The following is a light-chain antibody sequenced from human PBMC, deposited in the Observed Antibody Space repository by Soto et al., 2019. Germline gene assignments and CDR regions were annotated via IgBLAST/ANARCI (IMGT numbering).Light chain of an antibody. V-gene: IGLV2-8*01. CDR3: SSFAGTKSLV. J-gene: IGLJ1*01. CDR1: SSDVGGYNY. Sequence: QSVLTQPPSASGSPGQSVTISCTGTSSDVGGYNYVSWYQQRPGKAPKLIIYEVSKRPSGVPDRVFGSKSGNTASLTVSGLQTEDEADYYCSSFAGTKSLVFGTGTKVT. CDR2: EVS.